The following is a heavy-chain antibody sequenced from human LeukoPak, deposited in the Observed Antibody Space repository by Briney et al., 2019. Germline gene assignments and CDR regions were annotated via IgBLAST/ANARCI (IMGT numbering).Heavy chain of an antibody. J-gene: IGHJ4*02. V-gene: IGHV4-59*12. D-gene: IGHD3-9*01. CDR1: GGSISSYY. CDR2: IYYSGST. CDR3: ARGNRGLRYFDWYGYFDY. Sequence: SETLSLTCTVSGGSISSYYWSWIRQPPGKGLEWIGYIYYSGSTNYNPSLKSRVTISVDTSKNQFSLKLSSVTAADTAVYYCARGNRGLRYFDWYGYFDYWGQGTLVTVSS.